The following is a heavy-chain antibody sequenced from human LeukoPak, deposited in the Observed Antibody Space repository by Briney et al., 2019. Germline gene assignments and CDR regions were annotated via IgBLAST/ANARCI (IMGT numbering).Heavy chain of an antibody. Sequence: GASVKVSCKASGYTFTSYGISWVRQAPGQGLEWMGWISAYNGNTNYAQKLQGRVTMTTDTSTSTAYMELRSLRSDDTAVYYCARERDGDRGYGDYDYWGQGTLVTVSS. J-gene: IGHJ4*02. CDR2: ISAYNGNT. CDR3: ARERDGDRGYGDYDY. V-gene: IGHV1-18*01. D-gene: IGHD4-17*01. CDR1: GYTFTSYG.